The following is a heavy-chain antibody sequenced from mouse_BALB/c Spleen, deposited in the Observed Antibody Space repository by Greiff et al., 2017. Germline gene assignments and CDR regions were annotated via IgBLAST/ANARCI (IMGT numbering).Heavy chain of an antibody. V-gene: IGHV1-7*01. Sequence: QVQLKQSGAELAKPGASVKMSCKASGYTFTSYWMHWVKQRPGQGLEWIGYINPSTGYTEYNQKFKDKATLTADKSSSTAYMQLSSLTSEDSAVYYCARRDYGSAWFAYWGQGTLVTVSA. J-gene: IGHJ3*01. CDR2: INPSTGYT. CDR1: GYTFTSYW. D-gene: IGHD2-2*01. CDR3: ARRDYGSAWFAY.